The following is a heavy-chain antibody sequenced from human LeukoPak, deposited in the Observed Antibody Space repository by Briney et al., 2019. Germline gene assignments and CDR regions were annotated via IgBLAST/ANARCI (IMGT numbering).Heavy chain of an antibody. CDR1: GYTFTSYD. Sequence: SVKVSCKASGYTFTSYDINWVRQATGQGLEWMGWMNPNSGNTGYAQKFQGRVTMTRNASISTAYMELSSLRSEDTAVYYCARTKADHDAFDIWGQGTMVTVSS. CDR2: MNPNSGNT. V-gene: IGHV1-8*01. J-gene: IGHJ3*02. CDR3: ARTKADHDAFDI. D-gene: IGHD2-8*01.